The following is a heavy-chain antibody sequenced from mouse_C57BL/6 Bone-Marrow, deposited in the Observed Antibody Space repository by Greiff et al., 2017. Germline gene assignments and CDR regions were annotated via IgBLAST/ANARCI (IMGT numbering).Heavy chain of an antibody. Sequence: VQLQQSGPELVKPGASVNISCKASGYSFTSYYIHWVKQRPGQGLEWIGWIYPGSGNTKYNEKFKGKATLTADTSSSTAYMQLSSLTSEDSAVYYCARRVTTGLDYWGQGTTLTVSS. V-gene: IGHV1-66*01. CDR3: ARRVTTGLDY. CDR1: GYSFTSYY. J-gene: IGHJ2*01. CDR2: IYPGSGNT. D-gene: IGHD1-1*01.